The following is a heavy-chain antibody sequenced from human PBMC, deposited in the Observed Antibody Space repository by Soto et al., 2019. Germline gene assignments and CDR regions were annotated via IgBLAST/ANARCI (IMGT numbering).Heavy chain of an antibody. J-gene: IGHJ6*02. V-gene: IGHV3-33*01. D-gene: IGHD1-26*01. Sequence: GGSLRLSCAASGFTFSSYGMHWVRQAPGKGLEWVAVIWYDGSNKYYADSVKGRFTISRDNSKNTLYLQMNSLRAEDTAVYYCARDREWELHLYYYYYYGMDVWGQGTTVTVSS. CDR1: GFTFSSYG. CDR2: IWYDGSNK. CDR3: ARDREWELHLYYYYYYGMDV.